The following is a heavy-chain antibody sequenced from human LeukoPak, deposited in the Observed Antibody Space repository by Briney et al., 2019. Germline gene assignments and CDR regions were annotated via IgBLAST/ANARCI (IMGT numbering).Heavy chain of an antibody. J-gene: IGHJ3*02. Sequence: SQTLSLTCAISGDSVSSNSAAWNWIRQSPSRGLEWLGRTYYRSKWSNDYASSVKSRININPDTSKNQFSLQLNFVTPEDTAVHYCAREAEAGTTDDAFDIWGQGTMVTVSS. CDR3: AREAEAGTTDDAFDI. D-gene: IGHD6-13*01. V-gene: IGHV6-1*01. CDR1: GDSVSSNSAA. CDR2: TYYRSKWSN.